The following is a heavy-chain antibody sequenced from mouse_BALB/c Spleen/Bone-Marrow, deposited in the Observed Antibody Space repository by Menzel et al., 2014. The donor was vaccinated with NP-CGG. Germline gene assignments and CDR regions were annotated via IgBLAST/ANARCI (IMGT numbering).Heavy chain of an antibody. CDR1: GFSLTGFG. J-gene: IGHJ4*01. Sequence: VQLQQSGPGLVAPSQSLSITCTVSGFSLTGFGINWIRQPPGKGLEWLGMIWGDGATNYNSALKSRLSINKDNSKSQVCLKMNSLQAGDTARYYCAREKYGNYYAMDYWGQGTSVTVSS. CDR2: IWGDGAT. D-gene: IGHD2-10*02. V-gene: IGHV2-6-7*01. CDR3: AREKYGNYYAMDY.